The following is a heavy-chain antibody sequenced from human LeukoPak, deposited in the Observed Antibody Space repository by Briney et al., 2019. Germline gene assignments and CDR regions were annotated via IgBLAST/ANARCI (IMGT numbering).Heavy chain of an antibody. CDR2: INPSGSST. CDR1: GYTFTSYY. Sequence: GASVKVSCKASGYTFTSYYMHWVRQAPGQGLEWMGLINPSGSSTSYAQKFQGRVTMTRDTSTSTVYMELSSLRSEDTAVYYCARALSGSYGIDYWGQGTLVTVSS. D-gene: IGHD1-26*01. CDR3: ARALSGSYGIDY. J-gene: IGHJ4*02. V-gene: IGHV1-46*01.